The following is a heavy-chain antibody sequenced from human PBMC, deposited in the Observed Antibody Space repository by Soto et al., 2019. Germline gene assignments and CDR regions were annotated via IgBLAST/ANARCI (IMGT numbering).Heavy chain of an antibody. CDR3: ARAIRYCSGGSCSYFDY. J-gene: IGHJ4*02. D-gene: IGHD2-15*01. CDR2: IYYTGTT. CDR1: NGSISSHY. V-gene: IGHV4-59*11. Sequence: SETLSLTCTVSNGSISSHYWSWIRQPPGKGLEWIGYIYYTGTTYYNLSLKSRVTISVDTSKNQFSLKLSSVTTADTAVYYCARAIRYCSGGSCSYFDYWGQGTLVTVSS.